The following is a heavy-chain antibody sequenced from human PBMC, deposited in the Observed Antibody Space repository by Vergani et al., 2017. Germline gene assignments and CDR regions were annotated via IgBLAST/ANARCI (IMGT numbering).Heavy chain of an antibody. D-gene: IGHD2-2*01. J-gene: IGHJ5*02. Sequence: QVQLQESGPGLLKPSETLSLTCAVYGGSFSGYYWSWIRQPPGKGLEWIGEINHSGSTNYNPSLKSRVTISVDTSKNQFSLKLSSVTAADTAVYYCARGGGGFIVVVPAARTRWFDPWGQGTLVTVSS. V-gene: IGHV4-34*01. CDR2: INHSGST. CDR1: GGSFSGYY. CDR3: ARGGGGFIVVVPAARTRWFDP.